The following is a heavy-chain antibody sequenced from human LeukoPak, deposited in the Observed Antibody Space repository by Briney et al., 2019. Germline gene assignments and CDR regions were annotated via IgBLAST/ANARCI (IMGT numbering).Heavy chain of an antibody. Sequence: PSETLSLTCTVSGGSISSYYWSWIRQPPGKGLEWIGYIYYSGSTNYNPSLKSRVTISVDTYKNHFSLKLSSVTAADTAVYYCARANYSSGWDYWGQGTLVTVSS. D-gene: IGHD6-19*01. J-gene: IGHJ4*02. V-gene: IGHV4-59*01. CDR2: IYYSGST. CDR3: ARANYSSGWDY. CDR1: GGSISSYY.